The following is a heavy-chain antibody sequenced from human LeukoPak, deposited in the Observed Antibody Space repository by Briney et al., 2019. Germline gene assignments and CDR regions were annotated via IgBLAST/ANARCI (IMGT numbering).Heavy chain of an antibody. CDR3: ARGRGTTMVRGVITNYFDL. CDR1: GYTFTGYY. Sequence: ASLKVSCKASGYTFTGYYMNWVRQAPGQELEWMGWINPNSGGTNYAQKFLGSVTMTGDTSINTAFMELSRLRSDDTAIYYCARGRGTTMVRGVITNYFDLWGRGSLVTVSS. CDR2: INPNSGGT. J-gene: IGHJ2*01. V-gene: IGHV1-2*02. D-gene: IGHD3-10*01.